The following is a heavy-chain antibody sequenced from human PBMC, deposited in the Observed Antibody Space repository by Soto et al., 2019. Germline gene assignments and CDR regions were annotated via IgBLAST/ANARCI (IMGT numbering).Heavy chain of an antibody. V-gene: IGHV5-51*01. CDR3: ARHPYIGGLDV. CDR2: IYPSDSYT. Sequence: GESLKISCKGSGYSFTSYWIGWVRQVPGKGLEWMGIIYPSDSYTDYNPSFQGHVTISADKSISTAYVQWSSLKASDTAMYFCARHPYIGGLDVWGQGTAVTVSS. J-gene: IGHJ6*02. CDR1: GYSFTSYW. D-gene: IGHD2-15*01.